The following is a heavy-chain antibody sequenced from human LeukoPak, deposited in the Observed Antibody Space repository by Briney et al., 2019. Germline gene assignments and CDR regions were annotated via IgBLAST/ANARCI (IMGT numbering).Heavy chain of an antibody. CDR3: ASSGGSNEPYYSYYYMDV. CDR1: GFTFSSYD. D-gene: IGHD1-14*01. CDR2: ISRSGSYI. V-gene: IGHV3-21*01. Sequence: GGSLRLSCAASGFTFSSYDMNWVRQAPGKGLEWVSSISRSGSYIYYADSVKGRLTISRDNAKNSLYLQMNSLRAEDTAVYYCASSGGSNEPYYSYYYMDVWGKGTTVTVPS. J-gene: IGHJ6*03.